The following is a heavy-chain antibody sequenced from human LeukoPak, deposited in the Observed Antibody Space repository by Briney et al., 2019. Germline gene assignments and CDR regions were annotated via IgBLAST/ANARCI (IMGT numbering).Heavy chain of an antibody. CDR2: IYYSGST. D-gene: IGHD4-23*01. CDR1: GGSISSSSYY. J-gene: IGHJ4*02. Sequence: PSETLSLTCTVSGGSISSSSYYWGWIRQPPGKGLEWIGSIYYSGSTYYNPSLKSRVTISVDTSKNQFSLKLSSVTAADTAVYYCARGVTTVVTQPPDYWGQGTLVTVSS. V-gene: IGHV4-39*07. CDR3: ARGVTTVVTQPPDY.